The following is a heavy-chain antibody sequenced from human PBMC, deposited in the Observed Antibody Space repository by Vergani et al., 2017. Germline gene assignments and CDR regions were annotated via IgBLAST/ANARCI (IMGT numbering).Heavy chain of an antibody. D-gene: IGHD4-17*01. V-gene: IGHV3-15*07. CDR3: TRRPPYGDYVGWFDP. J-gene: IGHJ5*02. Sequence: EVQLVESGGGIVKPGGSLRLSCVASGFSFRNAWMNWVRRTPGKGLEWVGRIKSTFDRGTTDYAAAVKGRFTISRDDSKNTLFLQMNSLKTEDTAVYYCTRRPPYGDYVGWFDPWGQGTLVTVSS. CDR1: GFSFRNAW. CDR2: IKSTFDRGTT.